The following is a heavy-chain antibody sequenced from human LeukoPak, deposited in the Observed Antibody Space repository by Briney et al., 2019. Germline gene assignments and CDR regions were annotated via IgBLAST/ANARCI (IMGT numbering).Heavy chain of an antibody. D-gene: IGHD3-9*01. CDR3: ARNNYDILTGHYYYMDV. CDR1: GYTFNSYG. V-gene: IGHV1-18*01. CDR2: ISAYNGNI. J-gene: IGHJ6*03. Sequence: ASVKVSCKASGYTFNSYGISWVRQAPGQGLERMGWISAYNGNINYAQKLQGRVTMTTDTSTSTAYMELRSLRSDDTAVYYCARNNYDILTGHYYYMDVWGKGTTVTVSS.